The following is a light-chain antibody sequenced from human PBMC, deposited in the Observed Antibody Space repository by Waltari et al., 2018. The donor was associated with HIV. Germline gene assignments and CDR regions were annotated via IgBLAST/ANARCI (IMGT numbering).Light chain of an antibody. V-gene: IGLV3-10*01. CDR2: EDS. CDR1: ALAKKF. Sequence: SYELTQPPSVSVSPGHTARIPCPGAALAKKFASWYQQKSGQAPWLVIYEDSRRPSGISERFSGSSSGTVATFTISGAQVEDAADYYCYSTDSSANHGVFGGGTKLTVL. J-gene: IGLJ3*02. CDR3: YSTDSSANHGV.